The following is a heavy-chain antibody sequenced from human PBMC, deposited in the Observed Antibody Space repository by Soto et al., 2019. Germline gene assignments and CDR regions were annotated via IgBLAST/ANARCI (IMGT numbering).Heavy chain of an antibody. CDR2: ISTYNGNT. CDR1: GYTFITYG. CDR3: ARGPTDYYDNSANYFLDY. D-gene: IGHD3-22*01. V-gene: IGHV1-18*01. Sequence: QVQLVQSGAEVKKPGASVKVSCKASGYTFITYGVSWVRQAPGQELDWLGWISTYNGNTRYAERLQGRVTMTTATTTNTAYMELRNLRSDDTAVYYCARGPTDYYDNSANYFLDYWGQGTLVTVSS. J-gene: IGHJ4*02.